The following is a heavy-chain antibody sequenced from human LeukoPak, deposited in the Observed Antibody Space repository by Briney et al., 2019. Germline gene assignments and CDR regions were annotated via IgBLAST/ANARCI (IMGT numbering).Heavy chain of an antibody. CDR2: IFQRGYS. CDR3: AGDKETTGNGRPNWFDP. J-gene: IGHJ5*02. D-gene: IGHD1-1*01. V-gene: IGHV4-38-2*01. CDR1: GYSISSSYY. Sequence: SETLSLTCAVSGYSISSSYYWGWIRQPPGKGLQWIGSIFQRGYSYYNPSLKSRVTISVDTSRNQFSQKLSSVTAADTAVYYCAGDKETTGNGRPNWFDPWGQGTLVTVSS.